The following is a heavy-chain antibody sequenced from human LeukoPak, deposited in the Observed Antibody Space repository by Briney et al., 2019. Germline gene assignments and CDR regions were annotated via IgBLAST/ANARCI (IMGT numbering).Heavy chain of an antibody. CDR2: INPNSGGT. J-gene: IGHJ6*03. CDR1: GYTFTGYY. Sequence: ASVKVSCKASGYTFTGYYMHWVRQAPGQGLEWMGWINPNSGGTNYAQKFQGRVTMTRDTSISTAYMELSRLRSDDTAVYYCARDGGSTVNYYYYYYTDVWGKGTTVTISS. V-gene: IGHV1-2*02. CDR3: ARDGGSTVNYYYYYYTDV. D-gene: IGHD4-17*01.